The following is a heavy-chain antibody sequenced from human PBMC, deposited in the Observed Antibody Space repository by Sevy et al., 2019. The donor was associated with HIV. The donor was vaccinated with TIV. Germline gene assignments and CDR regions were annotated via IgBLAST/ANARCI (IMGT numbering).Heavy chain of an antibody. CDR3: ATVGLGYYSGSSYYQGDWFDP. J-gene: IGHJ5*02. Sequence: ASVNVSCKVFGYSLRKLSMHWVRQAPGKGLEWMGSLDPGNGEITYAQTLQGRVTMTEDTSTDTAYMELGSLTSEDTATYYCATVGLGYYSGSSYYQGDWFDPWGQGTLVTVSS. V-gene: IGHV1-24*01. D-gene: IGHD2-15*01. CDR1: GYSLRKLS. CDR2: LDPGNGEI.